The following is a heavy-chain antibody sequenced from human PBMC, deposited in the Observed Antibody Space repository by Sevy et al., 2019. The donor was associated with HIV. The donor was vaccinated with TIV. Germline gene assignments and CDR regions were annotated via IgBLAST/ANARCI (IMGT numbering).Heavy chain of an antibody. CDR1: GFTFSSYS. J-gene: IGHJ6*03. CDR3: ARDSAPIVVVVAATELYMDV. Sequence: GGSLRLSCAASGFTFSSYSMNWVRQAPGKGLEWVSYISSSSSTIYYADSVKGRFTISRDNAKNSLYLQMNSLRDEDTAAYYCARDSAPIVVVVAATELYMDVWGQGTTVTVSS. D-gene: IGHD2-15*01. CDR2: ISSSSSTI. V-gene: IGHV3-48*02.